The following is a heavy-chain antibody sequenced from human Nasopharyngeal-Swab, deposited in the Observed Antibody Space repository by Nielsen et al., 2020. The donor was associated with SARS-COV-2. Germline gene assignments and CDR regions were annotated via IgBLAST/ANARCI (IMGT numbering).Heavy chain of an antibody. J-gene: IGHJ4*02. V-gene: IGHV3-21*01. CDR3: ARDINDFFDY. Sequence: GESLKISCAASGFTFSSYSMNWVHQAPGKGLEWVSSISSSSSYIYYADSVKGRFTISRDNAKNSLYLQMNSLRAEDTAVYYCARDINDFFDYWGQGTLVTVSS. CDR2: ISSSSSYI. CDR1: GFTFSSYS.